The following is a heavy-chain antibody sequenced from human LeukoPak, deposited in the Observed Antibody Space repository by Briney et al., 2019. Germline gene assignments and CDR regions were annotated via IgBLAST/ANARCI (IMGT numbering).Heavy chain of an antibody. CDR2: IYPGDSET. Sequence: GESLKISCQCSGYSFTNYWFGWVRQMPGKGLEWMGIIYPGDSETRYSPSFQGQVTISADKSISTAYLQWSSLKASDTAMYYCARPYTVVGASPGDYWGQGTLVTVSS. V-gene: IGHV5-51*01. D-gene: IGHD1-26*01. CDR3: ARPYTVVGASPGDY. CDR1: GYSFTNYW. J-gene: IGHJ4*02.